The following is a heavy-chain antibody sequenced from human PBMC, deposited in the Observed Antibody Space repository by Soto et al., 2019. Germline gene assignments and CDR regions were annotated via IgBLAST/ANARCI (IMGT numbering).Heavy chain of an antibody. CDR2: ISGSGGST. V-gene: IGHV3-23*01. J-gene: IGHJ4*02. D-gene: IGHD2-15*01. Sequence: PGGSLRLSCAASGFTFISYAMSWVRQAPGRGLEWVSAISGSGGSTYYADSVKGRFTISRDNSKNTLYLQMNSLRAEDTAVYYCANSLVVSYYFDYWGQGTLVTVSS. CDR3: ANSLVVSYYFDY. CDR1: GFTFISYA.